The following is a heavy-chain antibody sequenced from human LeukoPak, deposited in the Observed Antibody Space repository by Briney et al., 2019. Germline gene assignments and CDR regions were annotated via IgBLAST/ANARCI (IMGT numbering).Heavy chain of an antibody. CDR2: ISGSGGST. CDR3: ARRTGAVDY. Sequence: GGSLRLSCAASGFAFSSYAMSWVRQAPGKGLEWASAISGSGGSTYYADSVKGRFTISRDNSKNTLYLQMNSLRAEDTAVYYCARRTGAVDYWGQGTLVTVSS. V-gene: IGHV3-23*01. CDR1: GFAFSSYA. J-gene: IGHJ4*02. D-gene: IGHD1-1*01.